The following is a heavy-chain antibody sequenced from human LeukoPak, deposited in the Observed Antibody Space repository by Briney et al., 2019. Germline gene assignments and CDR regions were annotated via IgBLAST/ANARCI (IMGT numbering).Heavy chain of an antibody. CDR2: IKSKTDGGTT. Sequence: PGGSLRLSCAASGFTFSSYGMHWVRQAPGKGLEWVGRIKSKTDGGTTDYAAPVKGRFTISRDDSKNTLYLQMNSLKTEDTAVYYCTTVDRCSSTSCPGQYYYYYGMDVWGQGTTVTVSS. J-gene: IGHJ6*02. CDR1: GFTFSSYG. CDR3: TTVDRCSSTSCPGQYYYYYGMDV. V-gene: IGHV3-15*01. D-gene: IGHD2-2*01.